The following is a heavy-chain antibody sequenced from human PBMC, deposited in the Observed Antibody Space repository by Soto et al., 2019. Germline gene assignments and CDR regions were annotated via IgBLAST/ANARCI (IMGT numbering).Heavy chain of an antibody. Sequence: PEGSLRLSSAASGFTFSSYAKSWVRQAPGKGLEWVSAISGSGGSTYYADSVKGRFTISRDNSKNTLYLQMNSLRAEDTAVYYCAKDLARPDVWGQGTMVTVSS. V-gene: IGHV3-23*01. CDR3: AKDLARPDV. D-gene: IGHD6-6*01. CDR2: ISGSGGST. CDR1: GFTFSSYA. J-gene: IGHJ3*01.